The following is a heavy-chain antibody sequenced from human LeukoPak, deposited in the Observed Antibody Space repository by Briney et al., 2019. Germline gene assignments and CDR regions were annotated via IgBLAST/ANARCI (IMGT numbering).Heavy chain of an antibody. Sequence: SETLSLTCTVSGGSISSYYWSWIRQPPGKGLEWIGYIYYSGSTNYDPSLKSRVTISVDTSKNQFSLKLSSVTAADTAVYYCARASYDFWSGYYLYFDYWGQGTLVTVSS. CDR1: GGSISSYY. D-gene: IGHD3-3*01. CDR2: IYYSGST. J-gene: IGHJ4*02. V-gene: IGHV4-59*01. CDR3: ARASYDFWSGYYLYFDY.